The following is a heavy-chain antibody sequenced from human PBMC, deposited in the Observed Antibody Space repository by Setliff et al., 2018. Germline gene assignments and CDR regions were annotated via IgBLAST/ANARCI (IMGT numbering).Heavy chain of an antibody. CDR1: GGTFSSYA. D-gene: IGHD6-19*01. CDR3: ARGLHSSGWYWAFDY. V-gene: IGHV1-69*10. CDR2: IIPILGIA. Sequence: ASVKVSCKASGGTFSSYAISWVRQAPGQGLEWMGGIIPILGIANYAQKFQGRVTITADESTSTAYMELSSLRSEDTAVYYCARGLHSSGWYWAFDYWGQGTQVTVSS. J-gene: IGHJ4*02.